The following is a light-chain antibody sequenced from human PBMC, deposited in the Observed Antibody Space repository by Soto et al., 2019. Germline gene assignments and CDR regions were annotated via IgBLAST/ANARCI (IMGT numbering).Light chain of an antibody. V-gene: IGKV1-5*01. CDR3: QQYNSYLYT. CDR2: DAS. J-gene: IGKJ2*01. CDR1: QSISSW. Sequence: DIQMTQSPSTLSASVGDRVTITCRASQSISSWLAWYQQKPGKAPKLLIYDASSLESGVPSRFSGSGSGTEFTFTISSLQPDDFATYYCQQYNSYLYTFGQGTKVDIK.